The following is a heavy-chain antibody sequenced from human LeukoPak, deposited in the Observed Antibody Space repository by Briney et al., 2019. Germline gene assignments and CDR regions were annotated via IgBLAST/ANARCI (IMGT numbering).Heavy chain of an antibody. CDR3: ARGGLMAVDAFDI. J-gene: IGHJ3*02. V-gene: IGHV1-2*02. Sequence: ASVNVSCTASGYTFTGYYMHWVRQAPGQGLEWMGWINPNSGGTNYAQKFQGRLTMTRDTSISTAYMELSRLRSDDTAVYYCARGGLMAVDAFDIWGQGTMVTVSS. D-gene: IGHD2-8*01. CDR2: INPNSGGT. CDR1: GYTFTGYY.